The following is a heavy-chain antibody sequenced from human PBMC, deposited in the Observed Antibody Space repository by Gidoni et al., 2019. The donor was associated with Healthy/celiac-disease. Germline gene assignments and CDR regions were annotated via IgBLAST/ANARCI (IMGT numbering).Heavy chain of an antibody. D-gene: IGHD4-17*01. V-gene: IGHV4-31*03. CDR1: GGSISSGRYY. CDR3: ARSPGRIGDSLRNPWFDP. J-gene: IGHJ5*02. CDR2: IYYSGST. Sequence: QVQLQESGPGLVTPSQTLSLTSTVPGGSISSGRYYCSWTRQHPGKGLEWIGYIYYSGSTYYNPTLKSRVTISVDTSKNQFSLKLSSVTAADTAVYYCARSPGRIGDSLRNPWFDPWGQGTLVTVSS.